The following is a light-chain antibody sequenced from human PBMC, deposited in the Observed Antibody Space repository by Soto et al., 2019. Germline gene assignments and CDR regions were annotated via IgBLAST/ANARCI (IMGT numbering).Light chain of an antibody. J-gene: IGKJ1*01. CDR2: AAS. Sequence: AIRMTQSPSSLSASTGDRVTITCRAGQGISSYLAWYQQKPGKAPKLLIYAASTLLSGVPSRFSGSGSGTDFTLTISCLQSEDFATYYCQQYYSYPRTFGQGTKVEIK. CDR3: QQYYSYPRT. V-gene: IGKV1-8*01. CDR1: QGISSY.